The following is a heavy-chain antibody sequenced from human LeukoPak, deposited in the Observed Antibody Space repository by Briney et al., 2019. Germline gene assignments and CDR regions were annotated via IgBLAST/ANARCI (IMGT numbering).Heavy chain of an antibody. Sequence: GRSLRLSCAASGFTFSSYGMHWVRQAPGKGLEWVAVISYDGSNKYYADSVKGRFTISRDNSKNTLYLQMNSLRAEDTAVYYCARGGQQPGGWYFDLWGRGTLVTVSS. D-gene: IGHD6-13*01. V-gene: IGHV3-30*03. CDR1: GFTFSSYG. J-gene: IGHJ2*01. CDR2: ISYDGSNK. CDR3: ARGGQQPGGWYFDL.